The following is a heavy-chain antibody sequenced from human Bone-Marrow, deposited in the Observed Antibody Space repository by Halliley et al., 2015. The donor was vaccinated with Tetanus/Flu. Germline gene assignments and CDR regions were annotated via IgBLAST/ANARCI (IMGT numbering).Heavy chain of an antibody. J-gene: IGHJ5*02. V-gene: IGHV3-74*01. CDR3: AKGGRKYALGS. D-gene: IGHD2-2*01. CDR2: IEPAGNYA. Sequence: VGVSQIEPAGNYAGHAGSVRGRFTISRDNARNTLDRQVKGLRPEDTSVYYCAKGGRKYALGSWGQGTLVSVSS.